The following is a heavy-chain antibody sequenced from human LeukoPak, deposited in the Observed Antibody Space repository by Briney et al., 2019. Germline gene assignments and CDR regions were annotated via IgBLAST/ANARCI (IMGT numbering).Heavy chain of an antibody. J-gene: IGHJ4*02. D-gene: IGHD5/OR15-5a*01. CDR3: ALGIVSWNY. V-gene: IGHV4-59*08. CDR2: IYFNGAT. CDR1: GDSIRSYY. Sequence: SETLSLTCSVSGDSIRSYYWSWIRQTPGKRLEWIGQIYFNGATNYNPSLRSRVTISLDTSKSQFSLTLTSVTAADTALYYCALGIVSWNYWGRGTLVAVSS.